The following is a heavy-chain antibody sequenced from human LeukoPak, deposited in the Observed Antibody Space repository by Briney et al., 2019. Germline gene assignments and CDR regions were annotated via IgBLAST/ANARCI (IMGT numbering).Heavy chain of an antibody. Sequence: GASVKVSCTASGYTVTSYDINWVRQATGQGLEWIGWMNPNSGNTGYAQTFQGRVTITRNTSISTAYMELSSLRSEDTAVYYCARGRLIAAAANYYYMDVWGKRTTVTVSS. J-gene: IGHJ6*03. V-gene: IGHV1-8*03. CDR2: MNPNSGNT. CDR1: GYTVTSYD. D-gene: IGHD6-13*01. CDR3: ARGRLIAAAANYYYMDV.